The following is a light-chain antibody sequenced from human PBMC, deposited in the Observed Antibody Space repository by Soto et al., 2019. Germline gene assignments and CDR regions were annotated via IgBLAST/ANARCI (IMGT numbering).Light chain of an antibody. CDR2: DNT. J-gene: IGLJ2*01. V-gene: IGLV1-40*01. CDR3: SSYAGPNFVV. CDR1: SSNIGARYG. Sequence: QSVLTQPPSVSGAPGQRVTISCSGSSSNIGARYGVHWYQQLSGTAPKLLIYDNTNRPSGVPDRFSGSKSGTSASLAITGLQTEDEGAYYCSSYAGPNFVVFGGGTKLTVL.